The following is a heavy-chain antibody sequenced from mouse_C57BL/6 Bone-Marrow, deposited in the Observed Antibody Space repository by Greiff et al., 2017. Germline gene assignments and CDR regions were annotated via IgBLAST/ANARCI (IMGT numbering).Heavy chain of an antibody. CDR2: IDPSDSYT. V-gene: IGHV1-50*01. J-gene: IGHJ3*01. D-gene: IGHD5-1*01. CDR3: ARGQRVRSPWCAY. CDR1: GYTFTSYW. Sequence: QVQLQQPGAELVKPGASVQLSCKASGYTFTSYWMQWVKQRPGQGLEWIGEIDPSDSYTTYNQKFKGKATLTVDTSSSTAYMQLSSLTSEDSAVYYCARGQRVRSPWCAYWGQGTLVTVSA.